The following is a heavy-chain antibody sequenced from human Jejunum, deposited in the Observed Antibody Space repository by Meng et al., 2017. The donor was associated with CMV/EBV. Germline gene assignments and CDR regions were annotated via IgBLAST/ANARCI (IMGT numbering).Heavy chain of an antibody. Sequence: FSNYGINWVRQVPGKGLEWVAVIWYDGNKKFYADSVKGRFTISRDNSKNTVYLQMNSLRGEDTAVYYCAKDYTHFCTSTTCYPPEHWGQGTLVTVSS. CDR3: AKDYTHFCTSTTCYPPEH. J-gene: IGHJ1*01. V-gene: IGHV3-33*06. CDR2: IWYDGNKK. D-gene: IGHD2-2*01. CDR1: FSNYG.